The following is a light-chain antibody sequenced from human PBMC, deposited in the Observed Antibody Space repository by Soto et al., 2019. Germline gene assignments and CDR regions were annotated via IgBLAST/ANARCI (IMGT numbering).Light chain of an antibody. V-gene: IGKV3-11*01. CDR2: DAY. CDR1: QSFRGL. Sequence: EVVLTQSPVTLSLSPGERATLSCRASQSFRGLLAWYQQKPGQAPRLLIYDAYNRATGIPPRFSGSGSGTDFTLTISSLEPEDSAVYYCKQRHMCPIPFGQGTRLEIK. CDR3: KQRHMCPIP. J-gene: IGKJ5*01.